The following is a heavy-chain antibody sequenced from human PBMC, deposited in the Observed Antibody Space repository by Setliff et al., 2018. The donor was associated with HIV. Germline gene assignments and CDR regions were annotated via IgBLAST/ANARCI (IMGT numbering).Heavy chain of an antibody. CDR1: GYTFTTYG. J-gene: IGHJ4*02. Sequence: ASVKVSCKASGYTFTTYGISWVRQAPGHGLEWMGIINPSGGSTSYPQKFQGRVTMTRDTSTSTVYMELSSLRYEDTAVYYCARAGWIPLFDYWGQGTLVTVSS. CDR2: INPSGGST. V-gene: IGHV1-46*01. D-gene: IGHD5-18*01. CDR3: ARAGWIPLFDY.